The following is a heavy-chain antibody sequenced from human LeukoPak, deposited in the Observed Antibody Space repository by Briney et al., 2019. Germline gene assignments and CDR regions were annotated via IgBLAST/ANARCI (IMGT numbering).Heavy chain of an antibody. J-gene: IGHJ4*02. D-gene: IGHD5-24*01. Sequence: SVKVSCEASGGTLSSYAISWVRQAPGQGLEWVGGIIPIFGTANYEQKFQGRVTITADESTSTAYMELSSLRSEDTAVYYCARDSGDGYNYLDYWGQGTLVTVSS. CDR2: IIPIFGTA. CDR1: GGTLSSYA. CDR3: ARDSGDGYNYLDY. V-gene: IGHV1-69*13.